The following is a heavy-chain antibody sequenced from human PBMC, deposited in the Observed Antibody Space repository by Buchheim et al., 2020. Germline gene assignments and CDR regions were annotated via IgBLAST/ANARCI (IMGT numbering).Heavy chain of an antibody. CDR1: GFTFSSYG. CDR3: ARFQSGQKDYYYYGMDV. Sequence: QVQLVESGGGVVQPGRSLRLSCAASGFTFSSYGMHWVRQAPGKGLEWVAVIWYDGSNKYYADSVKGRFTISRDNSNNTLYLQMNSLRAEDTAVYYCARFQSGQKDYYYYGMDVWGQGTT. J-gene: IGHJ6*02. D-gene: IGHD1-14*01. CDR2: IWYDGSNK. V-gene: IGHV3-33*01.